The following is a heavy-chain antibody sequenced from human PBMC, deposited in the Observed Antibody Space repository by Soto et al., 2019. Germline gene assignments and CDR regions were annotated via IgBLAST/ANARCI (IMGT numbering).Heavy chain of an antibody. Sequence: TLSLSCSVSGAVVTSGENYWSWVRQPPGKGLEWLGYIYDSGVTSYTPALKSRVTLSLDRPNNQVSLKLRSVTAADTAVYFFVRDLANRYTDHVCGHGILVTLSS. CDR1: GAVVTSGENY. CDR3: VRDLANRYTDHV. V-gene: IGHV4-30-4*08. J-gene: IGHJ4*01. CDR2: IYDSGVT. D-gene: IGHD3-16*02.